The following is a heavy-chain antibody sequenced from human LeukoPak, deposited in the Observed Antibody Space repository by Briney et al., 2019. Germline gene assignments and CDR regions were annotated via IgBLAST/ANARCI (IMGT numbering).Heavy chain of an antibody. J-gene: IGHJ4*02. Sequence: GGSLRLSCAASGFIFSSYAMNWVRQAPGKGLEWVSSISNSGSYIYYADSVKGRFTISRDNARNSLYLQLNSLRAEDTAVYYCAREVAAADDCWGQGTLVTVSS. V-gene: IGHV3-21*01. D-gene: IGHD6-13*01. CDR2: ISNSGSYI. CDR1: GFIFSSYA. CDR3: AREVAAADDC.